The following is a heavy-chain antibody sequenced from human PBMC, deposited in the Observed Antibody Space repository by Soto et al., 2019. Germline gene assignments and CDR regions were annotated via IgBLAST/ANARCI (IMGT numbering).Heavy chain of an antibody. D-gene: IGHD2-2*01. CDR2: IYNNGNT. J-gene: IGHJ4*02. CDR1: GGAISSSGYY. Sequence: QLQLQESGPGLVKSSETLSLTCTVSGGAISSSGYYWGWIRQPPGKGLEWIGSIYNNGNTYHSPPLKLRVTISVDTSKSQFSLKVSSVTAADTAMYYCASRYCPSSSCNWIGNYWGQGTLVTVSS. V-gene: IGHV4-39*01. CDR3: ASRYCPSSSCNWIGNY.